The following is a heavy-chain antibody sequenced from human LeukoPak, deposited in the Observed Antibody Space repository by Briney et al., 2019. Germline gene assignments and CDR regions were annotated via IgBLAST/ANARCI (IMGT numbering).Heavy chain of an antibody. V-gene: IGHV3-7*01. J-gene: IGHJ3*01. CDR1: GFTLNSYL. CDR3: ARSNPNRNALDL. Sequence: GGSLRLSCAASGFTLNSYLMSWVRQAPGRGLEWVANINKDGSEENYLDSVKGRFTVSRDKAKNSLYLQMNSLRGEDTAVYYCARSNPNRNALDLWGQGTMVTISS. CDR2: INKDGSEE. D-gene: IGHD1-14*01.